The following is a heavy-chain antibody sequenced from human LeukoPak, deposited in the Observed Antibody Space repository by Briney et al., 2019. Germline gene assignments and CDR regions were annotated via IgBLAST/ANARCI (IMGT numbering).Heavy chain of an antibody. Sequence: ASVTVSCKASGYTFTGYYIHWVRQAPGQGLDWMGWISAHNGNTNYAQKVKGRVTMTTDTSTSTAYMELRSLRSDDTAVYYCARALTALAYCSSTSCYSDAFNIWGQGTLVTVSS. V-gene: IGHV1-18*04. CDR2: ISAHNGNT. D-gene: IGHD2-2*01. J-gene: IGHJ3*02. CDR3: ARALTALAYCSSTSCYSDAFNI. CDR1: GYTFTGYY.